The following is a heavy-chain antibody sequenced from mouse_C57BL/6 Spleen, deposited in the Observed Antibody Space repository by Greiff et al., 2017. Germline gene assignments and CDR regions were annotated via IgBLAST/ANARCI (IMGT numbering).Heavy chain of an antibody. Sequence: EVQLVESGGGLVKPGGSLKLSCAASGFTFSDYGMHWVRQAPEKGLEWVAYISSGSSTIYYADTVKGRFTISRDNATNTLFLQMTSLRSEDTAMYYCAKGDYYGSSSLHWDFDVWGTGTTVTVSS. CDR2: ISSGSSTI. J-gene: IGHJ1*03. V-gene: IGHV5-17*01. D-gene: IGHD1-1*01. CDR1: GFTFSDYG. CDR3: AKGDYYGSSSLHWDFDV.